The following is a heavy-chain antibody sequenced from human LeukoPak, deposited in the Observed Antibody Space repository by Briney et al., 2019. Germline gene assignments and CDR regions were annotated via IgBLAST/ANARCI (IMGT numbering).Heavy chain of an antibody. V-gene: IGHV3-30*04. CDR1: GFTFSSYA. CDR2: ISYDGSNK. D-gene: IGHD3-10*01. CDR3: ARESSITMVRGGDYFDY. J-gene: IGHJ4*02. Sequence: GSLRLSCAASGFTFSSYAMHWFRQAPGKGVEWVAVISYDGSNKYYADSVKGRFTISRDNSKNTLYLQMNSPRAEDTAVHYCARESSITMVRGGDYFDYWGQGTLGTVSS.